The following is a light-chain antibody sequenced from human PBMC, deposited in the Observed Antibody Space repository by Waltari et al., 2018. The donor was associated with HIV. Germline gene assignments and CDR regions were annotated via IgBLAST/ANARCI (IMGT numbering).Light chain of an antibody. V-gene: IGKV1-9*01. CDR2: GAS. CDR1: QGINSY. Sequence: DIQLTQSPSFLSASVGDRVTITCRASQGINSYLAWYQQKTGTAPNLLIYGASTLQGGVPSRFSGSGSGTEFTLTISSLQPEDFATYYCQQINSYPYTFGQGTKIEIK. CDR3: QQINSYPYT. J-gene: IGKJ2*01.